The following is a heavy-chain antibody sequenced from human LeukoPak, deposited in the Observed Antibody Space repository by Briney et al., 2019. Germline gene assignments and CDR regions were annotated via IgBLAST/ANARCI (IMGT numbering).Heavy chain of an antibody. D-gene: IGHD3-9*01. CDR3: AGDNPPYYDIFDY. V-gene: IGHV4-59*01. CDR2: IYNSGST. Sequence: SETLSLTCGVSGDSISNYYWSWIRQPPGKGLEWIGYIYNSGSTNYNPSLESRVSISVDTSKNQFSLKLTSVTAADTAVYFCAGDNPPYYDIFDYWGQGTLVTVSS. CDR1: GDSISNYY. J-gene: IGHJ4*02.